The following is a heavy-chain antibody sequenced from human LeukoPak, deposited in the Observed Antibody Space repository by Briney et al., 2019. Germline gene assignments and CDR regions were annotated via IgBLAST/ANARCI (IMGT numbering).Heavy chain of an antibody. D-gene: IGHD5-18*01. CDR3: ARDLARGYSYGYNAFDI. Sequence: ASVKVSCKASGYNFNSYGIGWVRQAPRQGPEWMGLITAGNGNTNYAQKVQGRVTMTTDTSTSTAYMELRSLRSDDTAVYFCARDLARGYSYGYNAFDIWGQGTMVTVSS. CDR1: GYNFNSYG. J-gene: IGHJ3*02. V-gene: IGHV1-18*01. CDR2: ITAGNGNT.